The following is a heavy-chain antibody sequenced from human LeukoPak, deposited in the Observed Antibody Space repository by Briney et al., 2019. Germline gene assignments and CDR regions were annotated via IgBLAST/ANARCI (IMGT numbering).Heavy chain of an antibody. V-gene: IGHV3-7*01. Sequence: GGSLRLSCAASGFTFSNYWMIWVRQAPGKGLEWVGNIKQDGSEKRYADSVRGRFSISRDNAQTSLYLQMNSLRAEDTAVYYCARDTRPTDRSGYYHPDYFDYWGQGTLVTVSS. J-gene: IGHJ4*02. CDR2: IKQDGSEK. CDR3: ARDTRPTDRSGYYHPDYFDY. CDR1: GFTFSNYW. D-gene: IGHD3-22*01.